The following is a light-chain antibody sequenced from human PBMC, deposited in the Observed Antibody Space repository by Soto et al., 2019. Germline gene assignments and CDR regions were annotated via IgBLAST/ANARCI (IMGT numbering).Light chain of an antibody. J-gene: IGKJ5*01. CDR3: QQYSNLVT. CDR2: DAS. V-gene: IGKV3-11*01. Sequence: EIVLTQSPATLSLSPGERATLSCGASQSVSSYLAWYQQKPGQAPRLLIYDASNRATGVPARFSGSGSGTDFTLTISSLEPEDFAVYYCQQYSNLVTFGQGTRLEIK. CDR1: QSVSSY.